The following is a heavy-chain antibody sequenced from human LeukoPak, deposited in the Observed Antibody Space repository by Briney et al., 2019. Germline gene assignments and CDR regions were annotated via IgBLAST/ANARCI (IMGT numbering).Heavy chain of an antibody. CDR1: GGSISSSNW. CDR2: IYHSGST. V-gene: IGHV4-4*02. D-gene: IGHD4-17*01. CDR3: ARASGDPMYYYYYYYMDV. Sequence: PSGTLSLTCAVSGGSISSSNWWSWVRQPPGKGLEWIGEIYHSGSTNYNPSLKSRVTISVDKSKNQFSLKLSSVTAADTAVYYCARASGDPMYYYYYYYMDVWGKGTTVTVSS. J-gene: IGHJ6*03.